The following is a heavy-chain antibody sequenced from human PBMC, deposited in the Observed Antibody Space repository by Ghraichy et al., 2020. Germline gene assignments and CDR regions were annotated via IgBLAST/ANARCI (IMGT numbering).Heavy chain of an antibody. V-gene: IGHV4-39*01. CDR2: IYYSGST. CDR3: ARLLLVDQHKVSFDWLQNWFDP. Sequence: SETLSLTCTVSGGSISSSSYYWGWIRQPPGKGLEWIGSIYYSGSTYYNPSLKSRVTISVDTSKNQFSLKLSSVTAADTAVYYCARLLLVDQHKVSFDWLQNWFDPWGQGTLVTVSS. J-gene: IGHJ5*02. D-gene: IGHD3-9*01. CDR1: GGSISSSSYY.